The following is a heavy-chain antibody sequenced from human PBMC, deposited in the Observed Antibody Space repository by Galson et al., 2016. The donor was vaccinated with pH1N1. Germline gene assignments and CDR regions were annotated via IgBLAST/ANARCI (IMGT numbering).Heavy chain of an antibody. J-gene: IGHJ3*02. CDR3: ARGRATMRSMVRAFDI. D-gene: IGHD3-10*01. Sequence: VKDRFTISRDNAKNTLYLQMNSLRVEDTAVYYCARGRATMRSMVRAFDIWGQGTMVTVSS. V-gene: IGHV3-74*01.